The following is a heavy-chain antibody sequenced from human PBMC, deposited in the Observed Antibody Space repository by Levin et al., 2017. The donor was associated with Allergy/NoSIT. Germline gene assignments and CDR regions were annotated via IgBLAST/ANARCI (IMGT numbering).Heavy chain of an antibody. CDR2: IDWDDDK. D-gene: IGHD5-18*01. CDR1: GFSLSTSGMC. J-gene: IGHJ6*02. Sequence: SGSGPTLVKPTQTLTLTCTFSGFSLSTSGMCVTWIRQPPGKALEWLARIDWDDDKYYSTSLKTRPTISKDTSKNQVVLTMTNMDPVDTATYYCPPTPHIGHSYGYYYGMDVWGQGTTVTVSS. V-gene: IGHV2-70*11. CDR3: PPTPHIGHSYGYYYGMDV.